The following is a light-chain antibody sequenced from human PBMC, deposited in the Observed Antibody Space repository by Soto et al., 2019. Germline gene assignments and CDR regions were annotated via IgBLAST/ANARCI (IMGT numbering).Light chain of an antibody. J-gene: IGKJ1*01. CDR3: QQYGDSWT. CDR1: QTVSSNY. CDR2: GAS. Sequence: EIVLTQSPGTLSLSLGERATLSCRASQTVSSNYLSWYQQKPGQAPRLLIYGASSRATGIPDRFSGSGSGTDFTLTISSVEPEDFAVYYCQQYGDSWTFGQGTKVEVK. V-gene: IGKV3-20*01.